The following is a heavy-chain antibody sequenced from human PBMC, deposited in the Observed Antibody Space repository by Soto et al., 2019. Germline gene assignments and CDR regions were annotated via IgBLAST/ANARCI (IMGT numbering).Heavy chain of an antibody. CDR3: ARRSTVTYDC. J-gene: IGHJ4*02. CDR2: FYYSQST. D-gene: IGHD4-17*01. Sequence: SETLSLTCTVSGGSLTSNSYYWGWIRQPPGKGLEWIGSFYYSQSTYFNPSLKSRVTISVETSKNQYSLKLSAVTAADTAVYYCARRSTVTYDCWGQGILVTVSS. CDR1: GGSLTSNSYY. V-gene: IGHV4-39*01.